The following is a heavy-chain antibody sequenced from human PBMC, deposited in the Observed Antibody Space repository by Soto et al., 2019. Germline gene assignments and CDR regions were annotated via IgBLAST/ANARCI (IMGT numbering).Heavy chain of an antibody. J-gene: IGHJ4*02. CDR3: ARGRYGDY. CDR2: ISAHNGNT. D-gene: IGHD1-1*01. CDR1: GYTFTSYG. Sequence: QVHLVQSGAEVKKPGASVKVSCKASGYTFTSYGITWVRQAPGQGLEWMGWISAHNGNTDYAQKLQGRVIVTRDASTSTAYRELRSLISDGTAVSYCARGRYGDYWGQGARVTVSS. V-gene: IGHV1-18*01.